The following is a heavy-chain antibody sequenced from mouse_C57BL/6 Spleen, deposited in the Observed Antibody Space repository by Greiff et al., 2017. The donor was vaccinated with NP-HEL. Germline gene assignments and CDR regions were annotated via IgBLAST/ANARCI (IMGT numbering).Heavy chain of an antibody. Sequence: QVQLKQPGTELVKPGASVKLSCKASGYTFTSYWMHWVKQRPGQGLEWIGNINPSNGGTNYNEKFKSKATLTVDKSSSTAYMQLSSLTSEDSAVYYCARWGDGSSSYYYAMDYWGQGTSVTVSS. D-gene: IGHD1-1*01. CDR2: INPSNGGT. CDR3: ARWGDGSSSYYYAMDY. J-gene: IGHJ4*01. CDR1: GYTFTSYW. V-gene: IGHV1-53*01.